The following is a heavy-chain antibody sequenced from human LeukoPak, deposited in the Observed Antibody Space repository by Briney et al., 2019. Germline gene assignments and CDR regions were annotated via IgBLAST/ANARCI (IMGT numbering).Heavy chain of an antibody. CDR3: ARQGTYSSTIGMGY. J-gene: IGHJ4*02. V-gene: IGHV1-46*02. D-gene: IGHD6-19*01. Sequence: ASVKVSCKASGYTFNNHYMYWVRQVPGQGLEWMGVINPSGGSTSYAQEFQGRVTMTRDTSTRTVYMEVNSLRSEDTAVYYCARQGTYSSTIGMGYWGQGTLVTVSS. CDR1: GYTFNNHY. CDR2: INPSGGST.